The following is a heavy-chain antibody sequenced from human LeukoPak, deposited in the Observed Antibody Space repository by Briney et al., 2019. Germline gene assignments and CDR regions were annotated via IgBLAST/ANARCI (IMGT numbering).Heavy chain of an antibody. CDR3: ARGSKTAGTIYSLDY. Sequence: GGSLRLSCAASGFTFSSYGMSWVRQAPGKGLEWVSGISVSVDSTYYADSVKGRFTISRDNSKNTVYLQMNSPRAEDTAVYYCARGSKTAGTIYSLDYWGQGTLVTVSS. J-gene: IGHJ4*02. D-gene: IGHD6-13*01. V-gene: IGHV3-23*01. CDR1: GFTFSSYG. CDR2: ISVSVDST.